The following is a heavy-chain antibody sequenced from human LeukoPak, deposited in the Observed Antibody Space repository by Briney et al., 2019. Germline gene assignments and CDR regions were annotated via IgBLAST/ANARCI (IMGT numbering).Heavy chain of an antibody. CDR2: INPNSGGT. J-gene: IGHJ4*02. CDR1: GYTFTGYY. V-gene: IGHV1-2*02. Sequence: ASVKVSCKASGYTFTGYYMYWVRQAPGQGPEWMGWINPNSGGTNYVQKFQGRVTMTRDTSISTAYTELSRLRSDDTAVYYCASGAATGTGPGPYYFDYWGQGTLVTVSS. CDR3: ASGAATGTGPGPYYFDY. D-gene: IGHD6-13*01.